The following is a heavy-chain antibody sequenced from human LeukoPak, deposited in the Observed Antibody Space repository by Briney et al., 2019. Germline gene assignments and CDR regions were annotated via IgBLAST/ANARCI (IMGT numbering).Heavy chain of an antibody. CDR2: ISSSSSYI. CDR3: ARDRNYDYIWGSYRPDYFDY. J-gene: IGHJ4*02. Sequence: GGSLRLSCAASGFTFSSYTMNWVRQAPGKRLEWVSSISSSSSYIYYADSVKGRFTISRDNAKNSLYLQMNSLRAEDTAVYYCARDRNYDYIWGSYRPDYFDYWGQGTLVTVSS. CDR1: GFTFSSYT. D-gene: IGHD3-16*02. V-gene: IGHV3-21*01.